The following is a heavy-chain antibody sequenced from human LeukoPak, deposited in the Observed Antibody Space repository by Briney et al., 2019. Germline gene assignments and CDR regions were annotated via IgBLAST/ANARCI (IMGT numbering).Heavy chain of an antibody. D-gene: IGHD3-22*01. Sequence: GESLKISCKGSGYSFSSHWIGWVRQMPGKGLEWMGIIYPGDSNTRYSPSFQGQVTISADRSISTAFLQWSSLKASDSAMYYCAITTANWFDPWGQGTLVIVSS. V-gene: IGHV5-51*01. CDR1: GYSFSSHW. CDR2: IYPGDSNT. J-gene: IGHJ5*02. CDR3: AITTANWFDP.